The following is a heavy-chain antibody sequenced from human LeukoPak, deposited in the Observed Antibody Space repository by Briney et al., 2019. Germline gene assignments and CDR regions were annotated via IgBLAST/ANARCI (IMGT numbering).Heavy chain of an antibody. V-gene: IGHV7-4-1*02. Sequence: ASVKVSCKASGYTFTSYAMNWVRQAPGQGLEWMGWINANTGNPTYAQGFTGRFVFSLDTSVSTAYLQISSLKAEDTAVYYCARGGGVLRYFDWLLFEDYWGQGTLVTVSS. D-gene: IGHD3-9*01. J-gene: IGHJ4*02. CDR2: INANTGNP. CDR3: ARGGGVLRYFDWLLFEDY. CDR1: GYTFTSYA.